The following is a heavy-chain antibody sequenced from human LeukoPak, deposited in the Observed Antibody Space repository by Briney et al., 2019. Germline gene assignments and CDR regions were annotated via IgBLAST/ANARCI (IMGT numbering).Heavy chain of an antibody. D-gene: IGHD6-19*01. CDR1: GFTFSSYA. J-gene: IGHJ4*02. CDR2: ISGSGGST. Sequence: PGGSLRLSCAASGFTFSSYAMSWVRQAPGKGLEWVSAISGSGGSTYYAGSVKGWFTISRDNSKNTLYLQMNSLRAEDTAVYYCAKDGVLYSSGWYRFDYWGQGTLVTVSS. V-gene: IGHV3-23*01. CDR3: AKDGVLYSSGWYRFDY.